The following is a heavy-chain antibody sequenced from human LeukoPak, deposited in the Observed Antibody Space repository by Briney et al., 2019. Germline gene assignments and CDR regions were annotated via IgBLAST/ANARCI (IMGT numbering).Heavy chain of an antibody. CDR2: IRYDGSNK. Sequence: GGSQRLSCAASGFTFSSYGMHWVRQAPGKGLEWVAFIRYDGSNKYYADSVKGRFTISRDNSKNTLYLQMNSLRADDTAVYYCARALSQELIRYSQDWGQGTLVSVSS. CDR3: ARALSQELIRYSQD. CDR1: GFTFSSYG. V-gene: IGHV3-30*02. J-gene: IGHJ1*01. D-gene: IGHD1-1*01.